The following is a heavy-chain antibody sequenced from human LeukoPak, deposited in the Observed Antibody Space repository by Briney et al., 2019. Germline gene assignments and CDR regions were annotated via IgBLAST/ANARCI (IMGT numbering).Heavy chain of an antibody. J-gene: IGHJ6*03. D-gene: IGHD7-27*01. Sequence: PGGSLRLSCAASGFTFSSYWMSWVRQAPGKGLEWVSSISSSRIYIHYADSVKGRFTISRDNAKNSLYLQMNSLRAEDTAVYYCARVTGDYYYMDVWGKGTTVTVSS. CDR3: ARVTGDYYYMDV. CDR1: GFTFSSYW. V-gene: IGHV3-21*01. CDR2: ISSSRIYI.